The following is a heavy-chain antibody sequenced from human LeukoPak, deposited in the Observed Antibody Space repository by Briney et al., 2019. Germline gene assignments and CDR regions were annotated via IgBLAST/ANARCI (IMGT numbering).Heavy chain of an antibody. V-gene: IGHV3-23*01. Sequence: GRSLRLSCATSGFTFSTYAMNWVRQAPGKGLEWVSAISGSGGRTYYADSLKGRFTISRDNSKNTLYLQMNSLRAEDTAVYYCAKVFYRPTLIAVVTKGYFDYWGQGTLVTVSS. CDR1: GFTFSTYA. CDR3: AKVFYRPTLIAVVTKGYFDY. D-gene: IGHD3-22*01. CDR2: ISGSGGRT. J-gene: IGHJ4*02.